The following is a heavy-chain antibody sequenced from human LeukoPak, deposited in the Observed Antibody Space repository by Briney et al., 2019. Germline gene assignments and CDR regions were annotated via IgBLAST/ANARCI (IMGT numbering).Heavy chain of an antibody. CDR1: GFAFTTYW. CDR3: ARGSRQLHDAFDI. V-gene: IGHV3-7*01. J-gene: IGHJ3*02. Sequence: GESLRLSCAASGFAFTTYWMTWVRQAPGKGLEWVASINQDGTEKYYVDSVKGRFTISRDNAKNSLYLQMNSLRAEDTAVYYCARGSRQLHDAFDIWGQGTMVTVSS. CDR2: INQDGTEK. D-gene: IGHD1-1*01.